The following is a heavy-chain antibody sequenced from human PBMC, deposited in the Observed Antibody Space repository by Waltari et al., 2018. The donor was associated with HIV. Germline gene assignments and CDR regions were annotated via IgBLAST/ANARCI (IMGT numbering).Heavy chain of an antibody. CDR3: ARDSPAFSRGTEELDY. CDR1: GFTFSSYA. V-gene: IGHV3-33*01. Sequence: QVQLVESGGGVVQPGKSLRLSCAASGFTFSSYAMHWVRQAPGKGLEWVAVIWHDANNQYYADSVQGRFTISRDNSKNTLYPQMNSLRAEDTALYYCARDSPAFSRGTEELDYWGQGTLVTVSS. D-gene: IGHD2-2*01. CDR2: IWHDANNQ. J-gene: IGHJ4*02.